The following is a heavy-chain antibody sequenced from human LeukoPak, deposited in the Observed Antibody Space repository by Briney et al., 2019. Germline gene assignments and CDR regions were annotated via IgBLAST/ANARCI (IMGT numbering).Heavy chain of an antibody. CDR2: IYTSGST. D-gene: IGHD3-22*01. J-gene: IGHJ5*02. CDR3: AAPWDYELNWFVP. Sequence: SETLSLTCTVSGVSISSYYWSWIRQPAGKGLEWIGRIYTSGSTNYNPSLKSRVTMSVDTSKNQFSLKLSSVTAADTALYYCAAPWDYELNWFVPCGQGTLVTVSS. CDR1: GVSISSYY. V-gene: IGHV4-4*07.